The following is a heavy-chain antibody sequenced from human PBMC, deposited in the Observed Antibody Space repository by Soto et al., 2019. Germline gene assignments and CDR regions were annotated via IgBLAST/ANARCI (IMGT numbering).Heavy chain of an antibody. V-gene: IGHV4-59*11. D-gene: IGHD5-12*01. CDR1: TDSINYQY. J-gene: IGHJ4*02. CDR3: ARGRLSGSESFDF. Sequence: SETLSLTCVVSTDSINYQYWSWIRQPPGKGLDWIAYIYYNGEARYNPSLESRVTISVDTSKKQVSLQLRSVTAADTAIYFCARGRLSGSESFDFWGQGTPVTVSS. CDR2: IYYNGEA.